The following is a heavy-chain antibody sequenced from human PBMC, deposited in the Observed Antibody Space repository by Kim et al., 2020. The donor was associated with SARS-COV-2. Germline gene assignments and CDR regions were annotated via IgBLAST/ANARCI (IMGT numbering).Heavy chain of an antibody. CDR3: ARQKFDSATVFDY. CDR2: IKEDGSVT. V-gene: IGHV3-7*01. CDR1: GFNFRAHW. Sequence: GGSLRLSCAASGFNFRAHWMSWVRQAPGKGLEWVASIKEDGSVTHFVDSVEGRFTISRDNAKDSLYLQMNTLRPDDTAVYYCARQKFDSATVFDYWGQGTLVTVSS. D-gene: IGHD3-10*01. J-gene: IGHJ4*02.